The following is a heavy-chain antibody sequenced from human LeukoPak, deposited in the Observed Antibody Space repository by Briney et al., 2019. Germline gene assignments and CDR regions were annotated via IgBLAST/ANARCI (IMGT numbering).Heavy chain of an antibody. CDR1: GFTFSNSA. CDR3: ARDWYATQSLVRGVGFDY. CDR2: ISGSGGST. D-gene: IGHD3-10*01. Sequence: GGSLRLSCAASGFTFSNSALSWVRQAPGKGLEWVSDISGSGGSTYYADSVKGRFTISRDNSKNTLYLQMNSLRAEDTAVYYCARDWYATQSLVRGVGFDYWGQGTLVTVSS. J-gene: IGHJ4*02. V-gene: IGHV3-23*01.